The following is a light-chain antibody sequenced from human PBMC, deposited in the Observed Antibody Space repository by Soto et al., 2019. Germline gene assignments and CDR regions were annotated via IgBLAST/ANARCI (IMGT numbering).Light chain of an antibody. Sequence: IVLTQSPGTLSLSPGDRDTLSCRASQSVGGNVAWYQQIPGQPPKLLIFGASSRATGIADKFSGSGSGTDFTLTISRLEPEDFALYYCQHYGAAPITFGQGTRLEIK. CDR1: QSVGGN. CDR2: GAS. J-gene: IGKJ5*01. CDR3: QHYGAAPIT. V-gene: IGKV3-20*01.